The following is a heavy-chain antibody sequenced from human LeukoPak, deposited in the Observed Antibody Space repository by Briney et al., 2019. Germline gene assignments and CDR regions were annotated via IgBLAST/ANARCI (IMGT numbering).Heavy chain of an antibody. J-gene: IGHJ6*03. Sequence: PGGSLRLSCAASGLTFTYNYMSWVRQAPGKGLEWLSVMYSGGMTYYSDPVKGRFIISRDNSKNTLYLQMTTLRAEDTAVYYCYARPVLPAAFLPSGNYMDVWGKGTTVTVSS. V-gene: IGHV3-53*01. CDR3: YARPVLPAAFLPSGNYMDV. CDR1: GLTFTYNY. D-gene: IGHD2-2*01. CDR2: MYSGGMT.